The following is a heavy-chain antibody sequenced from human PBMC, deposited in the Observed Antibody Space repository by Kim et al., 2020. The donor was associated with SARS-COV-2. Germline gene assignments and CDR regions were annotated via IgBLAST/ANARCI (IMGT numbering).Heavy chain of an antibody. V-gene: IGHV3-48*02. CDR3: ARGFSDLGYNYYYMDV. Sequence: DSVKGRFTISRDDAKKSLYLQMNSLGDEETAVYYCARGFSDLGYNYYYMDVWGQGTTVTVSS. J-gene: IGHJ6*02. D-gene: IGHD3-10*01.